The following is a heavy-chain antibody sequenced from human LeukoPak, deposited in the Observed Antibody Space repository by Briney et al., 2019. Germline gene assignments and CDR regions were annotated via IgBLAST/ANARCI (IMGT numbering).Heavy chain of an antibody. D-gene: IGHD2-2*01. CDR1: GGSISSYY. Sequence: SETLSLNWTVSGGSISSYYWSWIRQPAGKGLEWIGRIYTSGSTNYNPSLKSRVTMSVDTSKNQFALKLSSVTAADTAVYYCARSGCSSTSCLFDPWGQGTLVTVSS. J-gene: IGHJ5*02. V-gene: IGHV4-4*07. CDR3: ARSGCSSTSCLFDP. CDR2: IYTSGST.